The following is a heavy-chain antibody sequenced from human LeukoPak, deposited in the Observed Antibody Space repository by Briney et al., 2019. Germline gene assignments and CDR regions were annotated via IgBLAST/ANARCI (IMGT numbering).Heavy chain of an antibody. J-gene: IGHJ4*02. V-gene: IGHV4-59*08. D-gene: IGHD3-3*01. CDR2: IYYRGNT. CDR1: GGSINNYY. Sequence: SETLSLTCSVSGGSINNYYWSWIRQPPGKGLEWIGYIYYRGNTNYNPSLKSRVAISVDTSKNQFFLNVSSLTAADTAVYYCARHFAGIGYYFDFWGQGTLVTVSS. CDR3: ARHFAGIGYYFDF.